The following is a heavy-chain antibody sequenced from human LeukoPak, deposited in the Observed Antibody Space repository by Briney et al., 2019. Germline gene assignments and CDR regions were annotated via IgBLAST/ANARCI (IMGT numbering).Heavy chain of an antibody. CDR1: AGSISSGGYS. CDR3: ARAPMIRGVIIGWFVR. D-gene: IGHD3-10*01. V-gene: IGHV4-30-2*01. CDR2: IYNSGCA. J-gene: IGHJ4*02. Sequence: PSQNLSLNCAVSAGSISSGGYSRRWLRQPPGKGLEWIGYIYNSGCAYYNPSLKSRVTISVDRSKHQFSLKLSSVPAADTAVYLCARAPMIRGVIIGWFVRWGQGTRATVSS.